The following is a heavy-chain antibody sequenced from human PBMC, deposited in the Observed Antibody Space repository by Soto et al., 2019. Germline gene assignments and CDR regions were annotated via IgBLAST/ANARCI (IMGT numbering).Heavy chain of an antibody. D-gene: IGHD3-3*01. CDR2: ISCNSGTI. J-gene: IGHJ3*02. V-gene: IGHV3-9*01. CDR1: GFTFDDYA. CDR3: AKGALRFLEYDAFYI. Sequence: EVQLVESGGGLVQPGRSLRLSCAASGFTFDDYAMHWVRQAPGKGLEWVSGISCNSGTIDYADSVKGRFTISRDNAYNTLYLQMNSLRPEDTALYYCAKGALRFLEYDAFYIRGQGTMVTVSS.